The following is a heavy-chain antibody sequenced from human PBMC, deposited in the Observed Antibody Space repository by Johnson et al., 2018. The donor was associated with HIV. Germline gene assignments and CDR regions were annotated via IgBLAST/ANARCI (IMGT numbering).Heavy chain of an antibody. Sequence: QVQLVESGGGVVQPGRSLRLSCAASGFTFSSYGMHWVRQAPGKGLEWVAVIWYDGSNKYYADSVKGRFTISRDNSKNTLYLEMNSLRAEDTAVYYCASGAYYDFWSGLAHAFDIWGQGTMVTVSS. CDR3: ASGAYYDFWSGLAHAFDI. D-gene: IGHD3-3*01. V-gene: IGHV3-30*19. CDR2: IWYDGSNK. J-gene: IGHJ3*02. CDR1: GFTFSSYG.